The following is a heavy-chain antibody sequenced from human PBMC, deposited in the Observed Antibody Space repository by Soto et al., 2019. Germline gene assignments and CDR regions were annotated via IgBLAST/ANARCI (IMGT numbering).Heavy chain of an antibody. V-gene: IGHV1-3*01. CDR2: INPATGNT. Sequence: ASVKVSCKASGYSFATHAIHWVRQAPGQGLEWMGWINPATGNTAYSDKFQDRVTFTRDTSATTAYMELRGLRSEGTAVYFFARRYKPAGCLESRGQRLLVTVS. J-gene: IGHJ5*01. D-gene: IGHD1-1*01. CDR3: ARRYKPAGCLES. CDR1: GYSFATHA.